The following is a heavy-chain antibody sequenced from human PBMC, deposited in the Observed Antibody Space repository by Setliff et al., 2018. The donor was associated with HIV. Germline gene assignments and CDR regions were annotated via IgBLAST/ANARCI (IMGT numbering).Heavy chain of an antibody. CDR2: INPNSGGT. Sequence: ASVKVSCKASGYTFTDYYIHWVRQAPGQGLEWMGRINPNSGGTNYAQKFQGRVTITRDTSVSTTYMELSRLTSDDTAVYYCASDIAVIPAASQVGGFDIWGQGTMVTVSS. V-gene: IGHV1-2*06. J-gene: IGHJ3*02. CDR3: ASDIAVIPAASQVGGFDI. D-gene: IGHD2-2*01. CDR1: GYTFTDYY.